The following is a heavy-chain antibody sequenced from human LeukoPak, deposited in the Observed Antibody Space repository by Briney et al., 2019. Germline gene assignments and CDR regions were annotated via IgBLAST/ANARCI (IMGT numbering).Heavy chain of an antibody. J-gene: IGHJ4*02. V-gene: IGHV3-23*01. Sequence: GGSLRLSCAASGSTFSGSGMSWVRQAPGKGLEWVSSISGSGGNTYYADSVKGRFTISRDNSKNTLFLHMNSLRAEDTAVYYCAKALGGYHFDYWGQGTLVTVSS. D-gene: IGHD3-16*01. CDR2: ISGSGGNT. CDR1: GSTFSGSG. CDR3: AKALGGYHFDY.